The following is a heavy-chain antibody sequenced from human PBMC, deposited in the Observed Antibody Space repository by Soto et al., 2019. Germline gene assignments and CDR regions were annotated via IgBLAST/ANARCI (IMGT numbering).Heavy chain of an antibody. CDR1: GGTFSSYT. V-gene: IGHV1-69*02. Sequence: QVQLVQSGAEVKKPGYSVKVSCKPSGGTFSSYTISWVRQAPGQGHEWMGRIIPILGIANYAQKFQGRVTITADKSTSKAYMELNSLRSEDTAVYYCARGPLDCSGGSCYSWGIDYWGQGTLVTVSS. J-gene: IGHJ4*02. D-gene: IGHD2-15*01. CDR3: ARGPLDCSGGSCYSWGIDY. CDR2: IIPILGIA.